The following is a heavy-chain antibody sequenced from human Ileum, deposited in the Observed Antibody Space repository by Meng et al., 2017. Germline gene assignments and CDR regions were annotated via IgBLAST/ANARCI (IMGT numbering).Heavy chain of an antibody. CDR1: GGSISSGTW. V-gene: IGHV4-4*02. D-gene: IGHD2-21*01. J-gene: IGHJ4*02. CDR3: AKNGAYCLES. CDR2: FHPGSGA. Sequence: QVQLQGSGPGLVKPSGPLSLTCAVSGGSISSGTWWSWVRQPPGKGLQWIGEFHPGSGATYNPSLKARVTISVDTSMQQFSLQLTSVTAADTAVYYCAKNGAYCLESWGQGTLVTVSS.